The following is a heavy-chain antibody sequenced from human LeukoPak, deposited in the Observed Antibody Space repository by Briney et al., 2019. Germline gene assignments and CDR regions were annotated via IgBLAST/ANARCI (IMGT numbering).Heavy chain of an antibody. CDR3: ARLGFYGLTDY. D-gene: IGHD2/OR15-2a*01. Sequence: SETLPLTCTVSGGSISSSSYYWGWIRQPPGKGLEWIGSIYYSGSTYYNPSLKSRVTISVDTSKNQFSLKLSSVTAADMAVYYCARLGFYGLTDYWGQGTLVTVSS. J-gene: IGHJ4*02. CDR1: GGSISSSSYY. CDR2: IYYSGST. V-gene: IGHV4-39*01.